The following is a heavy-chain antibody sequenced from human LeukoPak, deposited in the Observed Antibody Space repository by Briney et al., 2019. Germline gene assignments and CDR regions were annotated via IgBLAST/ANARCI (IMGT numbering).Heavy chain of an antibody. D-gene: IGHD1-26*01. CDR1: GFPFSSQS. Sequence: GGSLRLSCAASGFPFSSQSMEWVRQAPGKGLEWVSFIHRSLIYIYYADSVQGRFTGSRHNAKNSLSLQMDSLRVEDTAVYYCARAATGSYGEIDYWGQGTSVTVSS. CDR2: IHRSLIYI. V-gene: IGHV3-21*01. CDR3: ARAATGSYGEIDY. J-gene: IGHJ4*02.